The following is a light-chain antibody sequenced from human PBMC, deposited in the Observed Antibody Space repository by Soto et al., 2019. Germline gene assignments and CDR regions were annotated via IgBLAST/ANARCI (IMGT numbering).Light chain of an antibody. Sequence: DIVMTQSPDSLAVSLGERATINCKSSQSLLSSSNKKNYLAWYQQKPGQPPTLPNYWASTRESGLPDRFTGSGSWTDFTLTISSLQAEDVEDYFGQQYDTGRTFGQGTRVEIK. J-gene: IGKJ1*01. CDR2: WAS. CDR1: QSLLSSSNKKNY. CDR3: QQYDTGRT. V-gene: IGKV4-1*01.